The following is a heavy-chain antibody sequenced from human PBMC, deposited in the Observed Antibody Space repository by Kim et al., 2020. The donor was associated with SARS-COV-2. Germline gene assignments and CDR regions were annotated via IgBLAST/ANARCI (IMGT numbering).Heavy chain of an antibody. V-gene: IGHV4-38-2*02. Sequence: SETLSLTCTVSGYSISSGYYWGWIRQPPGKGLEWIGSIYHSGSTYYNPSLKSRVTISVDTSKNQFSLKLSSVTAADTAVYYCARGLGELLYPNWFDTWGQGTLVTVSS. CDR3: ARGLGELLYPNWFDT. J-gene: IGHJ5*02. D-gene: IGHD3-10*01. CDR1: GYSISSGYY. CDR2: IYHSGST.